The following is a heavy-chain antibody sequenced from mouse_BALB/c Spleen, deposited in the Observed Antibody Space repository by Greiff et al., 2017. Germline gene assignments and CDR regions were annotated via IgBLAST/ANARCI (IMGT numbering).Heavy chain of an antibody. Sequence: EVKLVESGGGLVQPGGSRKLSCAASGFTFSSFGMHWVRQAPEKGLEWVAYISSGSSTIYYADTVKGRFTISRDNPKNTLFLQMTSLRSEDTAMYYCARSILTHAMDYWGQGTSVTVSS. CDR1: GFTFSSFG. V-gene: IGHV5-17*02. CDR2: ISSGSSTI. J-gene: IGHJ4*01. CDR3: ARSILTHAMDY.